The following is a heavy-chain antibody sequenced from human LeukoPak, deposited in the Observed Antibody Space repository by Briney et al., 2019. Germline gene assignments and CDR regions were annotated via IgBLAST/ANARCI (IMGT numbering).Heavy chain of an antibody. J-gene: IGHJ4*02. V-gene: IGHV5-51*03. CDR3: ARWHPSWDFPY. Sequence: GESLKISCKGSGYNFASYWIGWVRQMPGKGLEWMGIIYPRDSVTRYSPSFQGQVTISADKSISTAYLQWSSLRASDTAMYYCARWHPSWDFPYWGQGTLVTVSS. CDR1: GYNFASYW. CDR2: IYPRDSVT. D-gene: IGHD3-3*01.